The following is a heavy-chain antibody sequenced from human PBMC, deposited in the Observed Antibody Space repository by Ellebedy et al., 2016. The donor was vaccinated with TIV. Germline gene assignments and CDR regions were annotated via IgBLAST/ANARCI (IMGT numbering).Heavy chain of an antibody. Sequence: ASVKVSCKASGYNFVTYGISWVRQAPGQGLEWMGWISTYNGQTKTAQNFQGRATMTTDRSTRTAYMELTNLRSDDTAVYYCARDVLGRSQWHQETRNKWFDSWGQGILVTVSS. J-gene: IGHJ5*01. CDR1: GYNFVTYG. CDR2: ISTYNGQT. CDR3: ARDVLGRSQWHQETRNKWFDS. V-gene: IGHV1-18*04. D-gene: IGHD6-19*01.